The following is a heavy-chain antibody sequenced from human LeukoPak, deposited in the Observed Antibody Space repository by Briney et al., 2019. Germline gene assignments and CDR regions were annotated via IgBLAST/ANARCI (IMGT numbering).Heavy chain of an antibody. V-gene: IGHV4-31*03. Sequence: SQTLSLTCTVSGGSISSGGYYWSWIRQHPGKGLEWIGYIYYSGSTYCNPSLKSRVTISVDTSKNQFSLKLSSVTAADTAVYYCAGGSGSYRAFDIWGQGTMVTVSS. CDR3: AGGSGSYRAFDI. CDR1: GGSISSGGYY. J-gene: IGHJ3*02. D-gene: IGHD3-10*01. CDR2: IYYSGST.